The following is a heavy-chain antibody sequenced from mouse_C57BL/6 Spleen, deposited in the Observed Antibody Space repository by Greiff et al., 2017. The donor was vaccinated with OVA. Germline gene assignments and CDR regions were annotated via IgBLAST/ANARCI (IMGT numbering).Heavy chain of an antibody. CDR1: GFNIKDYY. CDR2: IDPEDGDT. J-gene: IGHJ4*01. CDR3: TTSLYDYDEGFAMDY. D-gene: IGHD2-4*01. V-gene: IGHV14-1*01. Sequence: EVQLQQSGAELVRPGASVKLSCTASGFNIKDYYMHWVKQRPEQGLEWIGRIDPEDGDTEYAPKFQGKATMTADTSSNTAYLQLSSLTSEDTAVYYCTTSLYDYDEGFAMDYWGQGTSVTVSS.